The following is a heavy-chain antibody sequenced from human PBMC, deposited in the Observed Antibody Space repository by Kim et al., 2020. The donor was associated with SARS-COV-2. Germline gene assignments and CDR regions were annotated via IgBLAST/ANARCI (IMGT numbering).Heavy chain of an antibody. CDR3: ARDRVATITENYYSYYGMDV. V-gene: IGHV1-69*04. Sequence: SVKVSCKASGGTFSSYAISGVRQAPGQGLEWMGRIIPILGIANYAQKFQGRVTITADKSTSTAYMELSSLRSEDTAVYYCARDRVATITENYYSYYGMDVWGQGTTVTVSS. CDR2: IIPILGIA. CDR1: GGTFSSYA. D-gene: IGHD5-12*01. J-gene: IGHJ6*02.